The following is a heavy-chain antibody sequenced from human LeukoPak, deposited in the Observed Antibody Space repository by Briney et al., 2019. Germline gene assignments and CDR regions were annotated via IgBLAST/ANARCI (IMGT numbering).Heavy chain of an antibody. CDR3: ARDRGGATWILFDY. Sequence: SVKVSCKAPGGTFSSYAISWVRQAPGQGLEWMGRIIPIFGTANYAQKFQGRVTITTDESTSTAYMALSSLRAEDTAVYYCARDRGGATWILFDYWGQGTLVTVSS. J-gene: IGHJ4*02. CDR1: GGTFSSYA. CDR2: IIPIFGTA. V-gene: IGHV1-69*05. D-gene: IGHD5-18*01.